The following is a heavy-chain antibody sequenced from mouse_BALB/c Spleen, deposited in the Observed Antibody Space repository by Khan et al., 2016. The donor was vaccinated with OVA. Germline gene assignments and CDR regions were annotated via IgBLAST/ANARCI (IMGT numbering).Heavy chain of an antibody. CDR3: ASELGRYYAMDY. CDR1: GYSITSDYA. J-gene: IGHJ4*01. Sequence: EVQLVESGPGLVKPSQSLSLTCTVTGYSITSDYAWNWIRQFPGNKLEWMGYISYSDTTTYNPSLKSRISIPRDTSKNQFFLHLNSVTTEDTATYYCASELGRYYAMDYWGQGTSVTVSS. D-gene: IGHD4-1*01. V-gene: IGHV3-2*02. CDR2: ISYSDTT.